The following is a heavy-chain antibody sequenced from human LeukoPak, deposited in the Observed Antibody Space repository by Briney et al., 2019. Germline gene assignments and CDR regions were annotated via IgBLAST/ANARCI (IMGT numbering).Heavy chain of an antibody. V-gene: IGHV5-51*01. CDR1: GDSFTSYW. CDR2: IYPGDSDT. D-gene: IGHD4-23*01. Sequence: GESLKISCKVSGDSFTSYWIAWVRQMPGKGLEWMGIIYPGDSDTRHSPSFQGQVTISADKSISTAYLQWSRLKASDTAMYYCARRVGNSKSDYWGQGTLVTVSS. CDR3: ARRVGNSKSDY. J-gene: IGHJ4*02.